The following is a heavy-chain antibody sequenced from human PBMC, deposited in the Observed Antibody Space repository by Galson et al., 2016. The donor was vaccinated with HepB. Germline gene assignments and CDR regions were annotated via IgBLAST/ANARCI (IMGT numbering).Heavy chain of an antibody. CDR1: GFPFSSHA. V-gene: IGHV3-23*01. CDR2: ISGSSGNT. J-gene: IGHJ4*02. Sequence: SLRLSCAASGFPFSSHAMSWARQAPGMGLEWVSAISGSSGNTYYADSVKGRFTISRDNSTNTLYLQMNTLRAEDTAVYYCSKDIWDYGDNDNPLKFDSWGQGTLVTVSS. CDR3: SKDIWDYGDNDNPLKFDS. D-gene: IGHD4-17*01.